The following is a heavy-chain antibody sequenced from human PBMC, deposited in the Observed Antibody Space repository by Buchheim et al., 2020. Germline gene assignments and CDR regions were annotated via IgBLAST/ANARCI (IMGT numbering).Heavy chain of an antibody. CDR3: AKDPADFDWLYYYGMDV. V-gene: IGHV3-23*01. Sequence: EVQLLESGGGLVQPGGSLRLSCAASGFTFSSYAMSWVRQAPGKGLEWVSGISGSGGSTYYADSVKGRFTISRDNSQHTLYLQMNSLRAEDTAVYYCAKDPADFDWLYYYGMDVWGQGTT. CDR2: ISGSGGST. J-gene: IGHJ6*02. D-gene: IGHD3-9*01. CDR1: GFTFSSYA.